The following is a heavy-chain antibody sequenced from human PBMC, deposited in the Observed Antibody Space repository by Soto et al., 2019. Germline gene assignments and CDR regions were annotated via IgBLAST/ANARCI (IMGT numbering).Heavy chain of an antibody. Sequence: EVQLLESGGGLVQPGGSLRLSCAASGFTFSSYAMSWVRQAPGKGLAWVSAISGSGGSTYYADSVKGRFTISRDNSKNTLYLQMNSLRAEDTAVYYCAKDRLGEHHYFDYWGQGTLVTVSS. CDR1: GFTFSSYA. D-gene: IGHD3-16*01. V-gene: IGHV3-23*01. J-gene: IGHJ4*02. CDR3: AKDRLGEHHYFDY. CDR2: ISGSGGST.